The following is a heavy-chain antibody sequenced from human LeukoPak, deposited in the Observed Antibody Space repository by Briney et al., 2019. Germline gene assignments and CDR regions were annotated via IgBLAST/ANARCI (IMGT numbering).Heavy chain of an antibody. CDR2: ISWNSGSI. Sequence: GRSLRLSCAASGFTFDDYAMHWVRQAPGKGLEWVSGISWNSGSIGYADSVKGRFTISRDNAKNSLYLQMNSLRAEDMALYYCAKGESRFLEWSPSDYWGQGTLVTVSS. CDR1: GFTFDDYA. V-gene: IGHV3-9*03. J-gene: IGHJ4*02. D-gene: IGHD3-3*01. CDR3: AKGESRFLEWSPSDY.